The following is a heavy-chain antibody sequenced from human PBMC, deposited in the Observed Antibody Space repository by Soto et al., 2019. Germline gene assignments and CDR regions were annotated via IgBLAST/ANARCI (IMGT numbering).Heavy chain of an antibody. CDR2: ISYDGSNK. J-gene: IGHJ4*02. CDR1: GFTFSSYG. D-gene: IGHD5-18*01. V-gene: IGHV3-30*03. Sequence: GWSLRLSCAASGFTFSSYGMHWVRQAPGKGLEWVAVISYDGSNKYYADSVKGRFTISRDNAKNSLYLQMNSLRAEDTAVYYCARYIYGYVDYWGQGTLVTVSS. CDR3: ARYIYGYVDY.